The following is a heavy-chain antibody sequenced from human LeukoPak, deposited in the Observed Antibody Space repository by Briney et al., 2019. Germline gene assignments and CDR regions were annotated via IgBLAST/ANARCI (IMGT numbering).Heavy chain of an antibody. J-gene: IGHJ5*02. CDR2: ISSSCSTI. CDR3: ARDGSSDYDILTGYYTANWFDP. Sequence: GWALRLSCPASGFTFSDYYKRWIRQPPGKELAGVSYISSSCSTIYYADSVKGRLTISRDNAKNSLYLQMNSLRAENTAVYYCARDGSSDYDILTGYYTANWFDPWGQGTLVTVSS. CDR1: GFTFSDYY. D-gene: IGHD3-9*01. V-gene: IGHV3-11*01.